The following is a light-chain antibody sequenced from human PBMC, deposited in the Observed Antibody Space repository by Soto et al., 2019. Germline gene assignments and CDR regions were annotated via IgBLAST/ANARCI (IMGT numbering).Light chain of an antibody. CDR1: SSDVGAYNY. CDR3: ISFTSSSTWV. J-gene: IGLJ3*02. V-gene: IGLV2-14*01. Sequence: QSALTQPASVSGSPGQSITISCTGTSSDVGAYNYVSWYQQHPGKAPKLMIYEVSDRPSGVSNRFSGSKSGNTASLTISGLQADDEADYYCISFTSSSTWVFGGGTKLTVL. CDR2: EVS.